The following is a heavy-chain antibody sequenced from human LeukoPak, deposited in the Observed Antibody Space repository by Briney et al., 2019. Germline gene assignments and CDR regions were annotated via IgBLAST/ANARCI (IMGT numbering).Heavy chain of an antibody. CDR2: IYASGNT. CDR1: GGSIRSGDYY. Sequence: PSETLSLTCTVSGGSIRSGDYYWSWIRQPAGEGLEWIGRIYASGNTNYNPSLESRVTISIDKSKNQFSLKLSSVTAADTAVYYCARVKRAAAGRSHYYYYMDVWGKGTTVTVSS. CDR3: ARVKRAAAGRSHYYYYMDV. D-gene: IGHD6-13*01. V-gene: IGHV4-61*02. J-gene: IGHJ6*03.